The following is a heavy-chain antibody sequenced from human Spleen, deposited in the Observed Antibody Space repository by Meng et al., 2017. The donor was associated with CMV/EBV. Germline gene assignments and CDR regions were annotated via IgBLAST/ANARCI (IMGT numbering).Heavy chain of an antibody. V-gene: IGHV2-5*01. D-gene: IGHD3-16*01. CDR3: AHMGEYFDY. Sequence: TLTGSCSVFSLTSTGVGVGWILQTPGKALGWLTLIYWNGDQRYRPSLRSSHTITKDTSKNQVVLTMTNMDTTDTATYCCAHMGEYFDYWGQGTLVTVSS. CDR1: VFSLTSTGVG. CDR2: IYWNGDQ. J-gene: IGHJ4*02.